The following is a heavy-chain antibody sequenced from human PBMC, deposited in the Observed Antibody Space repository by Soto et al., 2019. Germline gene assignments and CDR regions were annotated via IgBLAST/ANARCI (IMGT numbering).Heavy chain of an antibody. V-gene: IGHV1-2*02. D-gene: IGHD3-22*01. J-gene: IGHJ5*02. Sequence: ASVKVSCKASGYTFTGYYLHWVRQAPGQGLEWMGWINPNSGGTNYAQKFQGRVTMTRDTSISTAYMELRRLRSDDTAVYYCARDRGHYYDSSGYWNWFDPWGQGTLVTVSS. CDR3: ARDRGHYYDSSGYWNWFDP. CDR1: GYTFTGYY. CDR2: INPNSGGT.